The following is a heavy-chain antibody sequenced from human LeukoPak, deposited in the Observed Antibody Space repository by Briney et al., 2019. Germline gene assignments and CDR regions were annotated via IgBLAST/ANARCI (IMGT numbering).Heavy chain of an antibody. Sequence: GESLKISCKGSGYMFTGYWIGWVRQMPEKGLEWMGIIYPGDSDTRYSPPFQGQVTISADKSISTAYLQWSSLKASDTAMYYCARPHFGDAVYFQHWGQGTLVTVSS. D-gene: IGHD3-16*01. CDR3: ARPHFGDAVYFQH. CDR2: IYPGDSDT. CDR1: GYMFTGYW. V-gene: IGHV5-51*01. J-gene: IGHJ1*01.